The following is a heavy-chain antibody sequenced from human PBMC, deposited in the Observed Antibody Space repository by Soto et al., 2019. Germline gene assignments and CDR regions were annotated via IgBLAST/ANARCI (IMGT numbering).Heavy chain of an antibody. V-gene: IGHV3-30*18. CDR2: ISYDGTNK. D-gene: IGHD4-17*01. CDR3: AKDLQSYGDYDYYCYSMDV. CDR1: GFTFSTYG. Sequence: QVQLVESGGGAVQPGRSLTISCAASGFTFSTYGMHWVRQTPGKGLEWVSVISYDGTNKFYSDSVTGRFTISRDNFKNTMTLQMNILRADDTAVYSCAKDLQSYGDYDYYCYSMDVWGLGTRVTVSS. J-gene: IGHJ6*02.